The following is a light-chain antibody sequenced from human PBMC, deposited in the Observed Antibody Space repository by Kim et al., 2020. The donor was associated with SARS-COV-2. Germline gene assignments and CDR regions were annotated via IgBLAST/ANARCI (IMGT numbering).Light chain of an antibody. V-gene: IGKV3-20*01. Sequence: EVVLTQSPGTLSLSPGERVTLSCRASQSVSSSSLAWYQQKPGQAPRLLIYGVSSRATGIPDRFSGSGSGTDFTLTISRLEPEDFAVYYCHQYGSSPKTFGQGTKVDIK. CDR2: GVS. CDR3: HQYGSSPKT. J-gene: IGKJ1*01. CDR1: QSVSSSS.